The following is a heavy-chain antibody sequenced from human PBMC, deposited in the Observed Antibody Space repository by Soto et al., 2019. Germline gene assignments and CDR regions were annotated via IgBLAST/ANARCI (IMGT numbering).Heavy chain of an antibody. CDR3: ARLGGYCSSTSCYGYYGMDV. Sequence: PSETLSLTCSVSGGSLSSGPYSWGWIRQPPGKGQEWIGTFYYSGSTHYNPSLASRVTISVDTSKNQFSLKVTSVTAADTAMYYCARLGGYCSSTSCYGYYGMDVWGQGTTVTVSS. D-gene: IGHD2-2*01. CDR2: FYYSGST. J-gene: IGHJ6*02. CDR1: GGSLSSGPYS. V-gene: IGHV4-39*01.